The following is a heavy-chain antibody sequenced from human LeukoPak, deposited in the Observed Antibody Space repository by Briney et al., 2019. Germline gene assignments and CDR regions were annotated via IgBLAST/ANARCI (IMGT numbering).Heavy chain of an antibody. CDR2: IYSGGST. V-gene: IGHV3-66*01. D-gene: IGHD3-3*01. CDR3: ARGFGPNAFDI. Sequence: PGGSLRLSCAASGFTISTNYMSWVRQAPGKGLEWVSVIYSGGSTYYADSVKGRFTISRDNSKNTLYPQTNSLRAEDTAVYYCARGFGPNAFDIWGQGTMVTVSS. J-gene: IGHJ3*02. CDR1: GFTISTNY.